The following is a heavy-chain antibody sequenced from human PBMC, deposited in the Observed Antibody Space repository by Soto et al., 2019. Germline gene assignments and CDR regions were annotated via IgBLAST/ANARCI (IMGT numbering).Heavy chain of an antibody. CDR2: ISYDGNYK. V-gene: IGHV3-30-3*01. Sequence: GSLRLSCVASGFTFSDYTMNWVRQAPGKGLEWVAVISYDGNYKYYADSVKGRFTISRDTSKNTLFLHMNSLRAEDTAVYYCARPPSPYSYYGMDVWGQGTTVTVS. CDR3: ARPPSPYSYYGMDV. CDR1: GFTFSDYT. J-gene: IGHJ6*02.